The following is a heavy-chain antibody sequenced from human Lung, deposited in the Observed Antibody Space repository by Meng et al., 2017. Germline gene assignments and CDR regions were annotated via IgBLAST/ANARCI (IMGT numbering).Heavy chain of an antibody. CDR1: GFTFSSYG. CDR3: AAGARGNAFDI. D-gene: IGHD3-16*01. CDR2: IWYDGSNK. Sequence: QVQLVESGGGVVQPGRSLRLSCAASGFTFSSYGMHWVRQAPGKGLEWVAVIWYDGSNKYYADSVKGRFTISRDNSKNTLYLQMNSLRAEDTAVYYCAAGARGNAFDIWGQGTMVTVSS. V-gene: IGHV3-33*01. J-gene: IGHJ3*02.